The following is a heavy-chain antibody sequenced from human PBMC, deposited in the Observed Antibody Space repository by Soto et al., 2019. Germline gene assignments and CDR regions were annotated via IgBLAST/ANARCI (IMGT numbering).Heavy chain of an antibody. D-gene: IGHD3-9*01. CDR3: TRDRRYYDILTGSVWFDP. J-gene: IGHJ5*02. V-gene: IGHV3-49*03. Sequence: GGSLRLSCTASGFTFGDYAMSWFRQAPGKELEKVGFIRSKAYGGTTEYAASVKGRFTISRDDSKSIAYLQMNSLKTEDTAVYYCTRDRRYYDILTGSVWFDPWGQGTLVTVSS. CDR1: GFTFGDYA. CDR2: IRSKAYGGTT.